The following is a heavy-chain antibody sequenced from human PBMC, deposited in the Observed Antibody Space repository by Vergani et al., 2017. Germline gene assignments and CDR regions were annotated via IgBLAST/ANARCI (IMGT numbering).Heavy chain of an antibody. J-gene: IGHJ3*02. CDR2: IKSKTDGGTT. Sequence: EVQLVESGGGLVKPGGSLRLSCAASGFTFSSYSMNWVRQAPGKGLEWVGRIKSKTDGGTTDYAAPVKGRFTISRDDSKNTLYLQMNSLKTEDTAVYYCTTGDAFYYDSSGFTGGDAFDIWGQGTMVTVSS. D-gene: IGHD3-22*01. CDR3: TTGDAFYYDSSGFTGGDAFDI. V-gene: IGHV3-15*01. CDR1: GFTFSSYS.